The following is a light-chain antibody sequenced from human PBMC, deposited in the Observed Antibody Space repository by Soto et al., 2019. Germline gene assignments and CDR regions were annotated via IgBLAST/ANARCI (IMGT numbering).Light chain of an antibody. CDR3: QQYNDYST. J-gene: IGKJ1*01. V-gene: IGKV1-5*03. CDR2: KAS. Sequence: DIQMTQSPSTLSASVGDRVTITCRASQTISSWLAWYQQKPGKAPKLLIYKASSLESGVPSRFSGSGSGTEFTLSISSLQPDDFATYYCQQYNDYSTFGQGTKVEIE. CDR1: QTISSW.